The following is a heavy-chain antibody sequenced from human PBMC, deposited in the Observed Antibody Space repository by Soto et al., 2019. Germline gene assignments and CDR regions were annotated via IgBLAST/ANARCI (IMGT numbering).Heavy chain of an antibody. Sequence: SETLSLTCSVSGDSLTSPGYYWSWVRQYPGRGLEWIGYISYSGTTYSSPSLKSRLTISLDTSKNQFSVSLTSVTAADTAVYFCARASWGSVDSDTSYFYTWGRGTLVTVSS. D-gene: IGHD7-27*01. CDR2: ISYSGTT. CDR3: ARASWGSVDSDTSYFYT. V-gene: IGHV4-31*03. CDR1: GDSLTSPGYY. J-gene: IGHJ1*01.